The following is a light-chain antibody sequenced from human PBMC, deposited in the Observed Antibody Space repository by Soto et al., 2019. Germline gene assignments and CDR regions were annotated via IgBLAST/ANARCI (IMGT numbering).Light chain of an antibody. CDR1: SSNIGSKT. Sequence: QSVLTQPPSASGTPGQRVTISCSGSSSNIGSKTVNWYQQLPGTAPKLLIYSNNQRPSGVPDRFSGSKSGTSASLAISGLQSGDEADYYCAAWDDSRNGVVFGGGTKLTVL. J-gene: IGLJ2*01. CDR2: SNN. CDR3: AAWDDSRNGVV. V-gene: IGLV1-44*01.